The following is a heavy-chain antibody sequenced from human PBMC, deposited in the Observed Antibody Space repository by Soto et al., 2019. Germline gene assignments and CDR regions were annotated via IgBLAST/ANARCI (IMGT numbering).Heavy chain of an antibody. J-gene: IGHJ4*02. CDR1: GFTFNNYT. CDR2: ISSGTSYI. Sequence: KPGGSLRLSCAASGFTFNNYTMNWVRQAPGKGLEWVSSISSGTSYIYYADSVKGRFTISRDNAQNSLYLQMNSLRVEDTAVYYCANQGRSRYYFDNWGQGTPVTVSS. CDR3: ANQGRSRYYFDN. V-gene: IGHV3-21*01. D-gene: IGHD6-13*01.